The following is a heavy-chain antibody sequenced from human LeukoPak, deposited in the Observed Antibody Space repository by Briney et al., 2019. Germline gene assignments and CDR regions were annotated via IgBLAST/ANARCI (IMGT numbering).Heavy chain of an antibody. J-gene: IGHJ6*03. V-gene: IGHV3-53*01. CDR3: ARGPGTNYYYYYHMDV. CDR1: GFTVSSNY. CDR2: IYSGGST. D-gene: IGHD3-10*01. Sequence: PGGSLRLSCAASGFTVSSNYMSWVRQAPGKGLEWVSVIYSGGSTYYADSVKGRFTISRDNSKSTLYLQMNSLRAEDTAVYYCARGPGTNYYYYYHMDVWGKGTTVTVSS.